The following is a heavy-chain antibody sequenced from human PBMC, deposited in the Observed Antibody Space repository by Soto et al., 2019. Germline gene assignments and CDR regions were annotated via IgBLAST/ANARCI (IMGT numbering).Heavy chain of an antibody. J-gene: IGHJ6*02. CDR2: IYYSGST. Sequence: SETLSLTCTVSGGSISSSSYYWGWIRQPPGKGLEWIGSIYYSGSTYYNPSLKSRVTISVDTSKNQFSLKLSSVTAADTAVYYCAIFQESRYYYYYGMDVWGQGTTVTVSS. CDR3: AIFQESRYYYYYGMDV. CDR1: GGSISSSSYY. V-gene: IGHV4-39*01.